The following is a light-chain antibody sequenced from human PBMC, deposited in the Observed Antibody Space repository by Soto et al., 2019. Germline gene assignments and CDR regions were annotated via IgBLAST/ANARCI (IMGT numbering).Light chain of an antibody. CDR3: QQYYDWPLT. CDR1: QGVSTY. Sequence: EIVMTQPPATLSVSPGERATLFCRASQGVSTYLAWYLQKPGQAPRLLIYGPSTRATGIPARFSGSGSGTEFTLTISSLQSEDFAVYYCQQYYDWPLTFGGGTKVEVK. CDR2: GPS. V-gene: IGKV3-15*01. J-gene: IGKJ4*01.